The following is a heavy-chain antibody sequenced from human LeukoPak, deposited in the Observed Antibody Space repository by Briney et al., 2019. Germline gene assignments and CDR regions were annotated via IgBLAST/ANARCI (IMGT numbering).Heavy chain of an antibody. CDR3: ATRGDYSDTSGNSYDALDI. CDR2: VGHSGSA. CDR1: GGSFSAYF. J-gene: IGHJ3*02. Sequence: SETLSLTCAVSGGSFSAYFWRWIRQPPGKGLEWIGDVGHSGSADYNPSLKSRVTISADPSKSQFSLKLTSVTAADTAVYYCATRGDYSDTSGNSYDALDIWGQETMVTVSS. V-gene: IGHV4-34*01. D-gene: IGHD3-22*01.